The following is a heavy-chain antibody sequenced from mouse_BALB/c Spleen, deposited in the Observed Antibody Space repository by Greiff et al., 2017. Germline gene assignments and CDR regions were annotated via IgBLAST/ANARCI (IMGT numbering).Heavy chain of an antibody. CDR1: GFTFSSYG. D-gene: IGHD1-1*01. V-gene: IGHV5-6-3*01. CDR2: INSNGGST. J-gene: IGHJ2*01. CDR3: ARGAYGSSSFDY. Sequence: EVKLMETGGGLVQPGGSLKLSCAASGFTFSSYGMSWVRQTPDKRLELVATINSNGGSTYYPDSVKGRFTISRDNAKNTLYLQMSSLKSEDTAMYYCARGAYGSSSFDYWGQGTTLTVSS.